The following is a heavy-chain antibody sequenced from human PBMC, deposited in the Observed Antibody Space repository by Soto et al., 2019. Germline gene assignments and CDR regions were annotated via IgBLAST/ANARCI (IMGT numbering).Heavy chain of an antibody. D-gene: IGHD2-21*02. CDR3: ARLPGPLVSGLYIYPLNARESPSDVDI. J-gene: IGHJ6*02. V-gene: IGHV3-30*04. CDR2: ISFVGSNK. CDR1: GFPFSHYP. Sequence: QMQLVQSGGGVVQPGRSLRLSCAASGFPFSHYPMHWVRQAPGKGLEWVAVISFVGSNKVYADSVKGRFTISKDNSQNTLYVHMNDLRHEDTAVYYWARLPGPLVSGLYIYPLNARESPSDVDIWGQGTTVTGSS.